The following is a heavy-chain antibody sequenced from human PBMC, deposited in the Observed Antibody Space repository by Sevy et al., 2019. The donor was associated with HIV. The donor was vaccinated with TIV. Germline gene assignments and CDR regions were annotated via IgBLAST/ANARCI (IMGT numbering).Heavy chain of an antibody. V-gene: IGHV4-34*01. CDR3: ARLRTRITIFGVVIPNWFDP. J-gene: IGHJ5*02. D-gene: IGHD3-3*01. CDR2: INHSGST. CDR1: GGSFSGYY. Sequence: SESLSLTCAVYGGSFSGYYWSWIRQPPGKGLEWIGEINHSGSTNYNPSLKSRVTISVDTYRNQFSLKLSSVTAADTAVYYCARLRTRITIFGVVIPNWFDPWGQGTLVTVSS.